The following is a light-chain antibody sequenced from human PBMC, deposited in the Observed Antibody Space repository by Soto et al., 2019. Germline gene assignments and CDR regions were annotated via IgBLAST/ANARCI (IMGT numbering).Light chain of an antibody. CDR3: SSYTSSSTVV. J-gene: IGLJ2*01. CDR2: EVS. V-gene: IGLV2-14*01. CDR1: SSDVGGYNY. Sequence: QSVLTQPASVSGSPGQSITISCTGTSSDVGGYNYVSWYQQHPGKAPKLMIYEVSKRHSGVSNRFSGSKSGNTASLTISGLQAEDEGDYYCSSYTSSSTVVFGGGTKLTVL.